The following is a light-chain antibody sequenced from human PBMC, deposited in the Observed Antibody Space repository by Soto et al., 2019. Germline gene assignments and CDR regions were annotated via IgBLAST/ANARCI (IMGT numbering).Light chain of an antibody. J-gene: IGLJ1*01. CDR3: PSVDSTLSGSF. V-gene: IGLV1-40*01. CDR1: SFKIGAGYD. Sequence: SVLTQPPSVSGAPGQRVTISCTGSSFKIGAGYDVHWYQQLPGTAPKLLIYGNSNRPSGVPDRFSGSKSGTSASLAITGLQAEDEADYNCPSVDSTLSGSFFGPGTKLTVL. CDR2: GNS.